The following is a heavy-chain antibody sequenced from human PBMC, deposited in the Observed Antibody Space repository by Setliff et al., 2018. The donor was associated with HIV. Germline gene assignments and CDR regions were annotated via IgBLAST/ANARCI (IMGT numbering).Heavy chain of an antibody. Sequence: PSETLSLTCTVSGGSISSDSYYWGWIRQPPGKGLESFGTLFYNGATYYSPSLKGRVTISVDTSKNQFSLNLSSVTAADTAVYYCARYDYGDVDYWGQGTPVTVSS. CDR2: LFYNGAT. V-gene: IGHV4-39*07. D-gene: IGHD4-17*01. J-gene: IGHJ4*02. CDR3: ARYDYGDVDY. CDR1: GGSISSDSYY.